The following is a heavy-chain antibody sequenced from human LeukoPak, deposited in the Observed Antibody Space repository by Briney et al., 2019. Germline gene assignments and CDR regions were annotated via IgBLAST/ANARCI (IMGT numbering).Heavy chain of an antibody. Sequence: SETLSLTCAVYGGSFRGYYWSGIRQPPGKGLECIGEINHSGSSNYNPSLKSRVTISVDTSKNQFSLKLSSVTAADTAVYYCAPYTVVRGVVRSFDLWGRGTLVTVSS. CDR2: INHSGSS. V-gene: IGHV4-34*01. J-gene: IGHJ2*01. CDR1: GGSFRGYY. D-gene: IGHD3-10*01. CDR3: APYTVVRGVVRSFDL.